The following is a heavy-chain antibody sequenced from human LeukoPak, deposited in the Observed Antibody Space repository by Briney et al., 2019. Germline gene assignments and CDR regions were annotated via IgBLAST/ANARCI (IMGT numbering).Heavy chain of an antibody. J-gene: IGHJ4*02. D-gene: IGHD6-19*01. CDR2: IYYSGST. CDR1: GGSISSYY. V-gene: IGHV4-59*01. Sequence: SETLSLTCTVSGGSISSYYWSWIRQPPGKGLEWIGYIYYSGSTNYNPSLKSRVTISVDTSKNQFSLKPSSVTAADTAVYYCARGRYSSGWYPHLFDYWGQGTLVTVSS. CDR3: ARGRYSSGWYPHLFDY.